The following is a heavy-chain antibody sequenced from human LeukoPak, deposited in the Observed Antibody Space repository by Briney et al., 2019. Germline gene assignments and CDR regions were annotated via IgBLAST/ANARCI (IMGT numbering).Heavy chain of an antibody. Sequence: GGSLRLSCAASGFTFSSYAMSWVRQAPGKGLEWVSATSTSGDSTYYAGSVKGRFSISRDNSKNTLYLHMNSLRAEDTAVYYCAKGYGGNRPLDYWGQGTLVTVSS. CDR3: AKGYGGNRPLDY. CDR2: TSTSGDST. D-gene: IGHD4-23*01. J-gene: IGHJ4*02. CDR1: GFTFSSYA. V-gene: IGHV3-23*01.